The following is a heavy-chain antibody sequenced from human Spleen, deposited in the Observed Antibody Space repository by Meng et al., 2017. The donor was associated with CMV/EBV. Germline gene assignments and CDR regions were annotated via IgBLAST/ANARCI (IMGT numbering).Heavy chain of an antibody. CDR2: ISGSGGST. CDR3: TTDMVGATSKHYYYYGMDV. D-gene: IGHD1-26*01. CDR1: GFTFSSYA. V-gene: IGHV3-23*01. J-gene: IGHJ6*02. Sequence: GGSLRLSCAASGFTFSSYAMSWVRQAPGKGLEWVSAISGSGGSTYYADSVKGRFTISRDNSKNTLYLQMNSLRAEDTAVYYCTTDMVGATSKHYYYYGMDVWGQGTTVTVSS.